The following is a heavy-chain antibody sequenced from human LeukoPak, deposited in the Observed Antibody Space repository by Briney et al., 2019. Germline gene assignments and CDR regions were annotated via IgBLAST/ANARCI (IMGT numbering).Heavy chain of an antibody. D-gene: IGHD1-26*01. J-gene: IGHJ1*01. CDR1: GGTFSSYA. Sequence: SVKVSCKASGGTFSSYAISWVRQAPGQGLEWMGGIIPIFGTANYAQKYQGRVTITADESTSTAYMELSSLRSEDTAVYYCASGGGSYGGFQHWGQGTLVTVSS. CDR2: IIPIFGTA. V-gene: IGHV1-69*13. CDR3: ASGGGSYGGFQH.